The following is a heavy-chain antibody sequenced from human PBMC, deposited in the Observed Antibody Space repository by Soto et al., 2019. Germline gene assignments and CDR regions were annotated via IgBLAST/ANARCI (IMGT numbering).Heavy chain of an antibody. J-gene: IGHJ6*02. CDR2: IWYDGSNK. V-gene: IGHV3-33*01. CDR3: ARDPEDSGRYTWIRLHYYGMAV. D-gene: IGHD1-26*01. CDR1: GFTFSSYG. Sequence: QVQLVESGGGVVQPGRSLRLSCAASGFTFSSYGMHWVRQAPGKGLEWVAVIWYDGSNKYYADSVKGRFTISRDNSKNTLYLHMNGLRAEDTAVYYCARDPEDSGRYTWIRLHYYGMAVWGQGTTVTVSS.